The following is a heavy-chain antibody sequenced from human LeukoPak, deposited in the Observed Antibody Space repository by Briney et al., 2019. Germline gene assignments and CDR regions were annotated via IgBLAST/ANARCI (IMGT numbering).Heavy chain of an antibody. V-gene: IGHV3-21*01. D-gene: IGHD6-13*01. CDR1: GFTFSSYA. J-gene: IGHJ4*02. CDR3: ARSAAAGPGDY. CDR2: ISSSSSYI. Sequence: SGGSLRLSCAASGFTFSSYAMSWVRQAPGKGLEWVSSISSSSSYIYYADSVKGRFTISRDNAKNSLYLQMNSLRAEDTAVYYCARSAAAGPGDYWGQGTLVTVSS.